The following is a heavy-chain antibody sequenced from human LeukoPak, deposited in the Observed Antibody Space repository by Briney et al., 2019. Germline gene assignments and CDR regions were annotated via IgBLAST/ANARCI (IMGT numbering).Heavy chain of an antibody. V-gene: IGHV1-46*01. Sequence: ASVKVSCKASGYTFTSYYMHWVRQAPGQGLEWMGLINPSGGSTSYAQKFQGRVTMTRDTSTSTVYMELSSLRSEDTAVYYCARDIVVVTAGGYYYGMDVWGQGTTVTVSS. D-gene: IGHD2-21*02. CDR2: INPSGGST. J-gene: IGHJ6*02. CDR3: ARDIVVVTAGGYYYGMDV. CDR1: GYTFTSYY.